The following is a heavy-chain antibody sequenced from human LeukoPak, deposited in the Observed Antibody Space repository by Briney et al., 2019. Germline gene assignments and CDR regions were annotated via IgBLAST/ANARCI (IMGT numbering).Heavy chain of an antibody. V-gene: IGHV3-30*04. Sequence: HPGGSLRLSCAASGFTFSSYAMHWVRQAPGKGLEWVAVISYDGNNKYYADSVKGRFTISRDNSKNTLYLQMNSLRAEDTAVYYCARGIARYCSSTSCYRGVTDWGQGTLVTVSS. J-gene: IGHJ4*02. CDR1: GFTFSSYA. CDR2: ISYDGNNK. CDR3: ARGIARYCSSTSCYRGVTD. D-gene: IGHD2-2*02.